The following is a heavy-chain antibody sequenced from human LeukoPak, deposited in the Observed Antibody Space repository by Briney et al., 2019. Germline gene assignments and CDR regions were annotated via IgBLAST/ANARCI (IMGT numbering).Heavy chain of an antibody. J-gene: IGHJ6*03. Sequence: GGSLRLSCAASGFTFSSYWMSWVRQAPGKGLEWVANIKQDGSEKYYVDSVKGRFTIPRDNAKNSLYLQMNSLRAEDTAVYYCAREGGGYSGYDPPYYYYYYMDVWGKGTTVTVSS. CDR2: IKQDGSEK. V-gene: IGHV3-7*01. D-gene: IGHD5-12*01. CDR3: AREGGGYSGYDPPYYYYYYMDV. CDR1: GFTFSSYW.